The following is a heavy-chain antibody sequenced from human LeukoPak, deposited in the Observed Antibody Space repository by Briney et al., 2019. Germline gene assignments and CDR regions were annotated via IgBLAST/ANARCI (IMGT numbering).Heavy chain of an antibody. J-gene: IGHJ4*02. Sequence: GGSLRLSCAASGFTFSSYWMHWVRQAPGKGLEWVALIWYDGSNEYYAESAKGRFTISRDNSKNTLYLQMNSLRAEDTAVYYCVRMGGIGYLDYWGQGTLVTVSS. D-gene: IGHD1-26*01. CDR2: IWYDGSNE. CDR1: GFTFSSYW. V-gene: IGHV3-33*08. CDR3: VRMGGIGYLDY.